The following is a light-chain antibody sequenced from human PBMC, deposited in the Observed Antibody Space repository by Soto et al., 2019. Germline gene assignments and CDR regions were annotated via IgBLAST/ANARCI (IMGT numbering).Light chain of an antibody. Sequence: QSVLTQPASVSGSPGQSITISCTGTSSDVGGFDYVSWYQQHPGKAPKLMIYDVTDRPSGVSDRFSGSKSGNPASLTISGLQTEDEADYYCSSFTSRTTLLFGGGTKVTVL. CDR1: SSDVGGFDY. V-gene: IGLV2-14*03. CDR3: SSFTSRTTLL. CDR2: DVT. J-gene: IGLJ2*01.